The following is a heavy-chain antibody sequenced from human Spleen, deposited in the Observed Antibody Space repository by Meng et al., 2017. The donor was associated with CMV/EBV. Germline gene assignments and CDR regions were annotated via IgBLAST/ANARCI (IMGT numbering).Heavy chain of an antibody. Sequence: ASVKVSCKASGYTFTGYYMHWVRQAPGQGLEWMGWINPNSGGTNYAQKFQGRVTMTRDTSISTAYMELSRLRSDDTAVYYCARGGYCSGGSCYYYFDYWGQGTLVTVS. V-gene: IGHV1-2*02. CDR3: ARGGYCSGGSCYYYFDY. D-gene: IGHD2-15*01. CDR1: GYTFTGYY. CDR2: INPNSGGT. J-gene: IGHJ4*02.